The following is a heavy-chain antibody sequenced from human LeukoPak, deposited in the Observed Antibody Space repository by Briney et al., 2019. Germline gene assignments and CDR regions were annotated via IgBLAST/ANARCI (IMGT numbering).Heavy chain of an antibody. Sequence: TSETLSLTCTVSGGSISSGDYYWSWIRQPPGKGLEWIGYIYYSGSTYYNPSLKSRVTISVDTSKNQFSLKLSSMTAADTAVYYCARAVTTPTNFDYWGQGTLVTVSS. CDR3: ARAVTTPTNFDY. V-gene: IGHV4-30-4*08. D-gene: IGHD4-11*01. CDR2: IYYSGST. CDR1: GGSISSGDYY. J-gene: IGHJ4*02.